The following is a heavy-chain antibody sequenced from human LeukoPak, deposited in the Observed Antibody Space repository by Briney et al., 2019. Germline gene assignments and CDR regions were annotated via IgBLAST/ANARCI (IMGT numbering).Heavy chain of an antibody. J-gene: IGHJ4*02. CDR1: GFTVSSNY. D-gene: IGHD5-18*01. V-gene: IGHV3-53*01. CDR3: ARGSTALSLDY. Sequence: GGSLRLSCAASGFTVSSNYMSWVRHAPGKGLEWGSVIYSGGSTYYADSVKGRFTISRDNFKNTLYLQMNSLRAEDTAVYYCARGSTALSLDYWGQGTLVTVSS. CDR2: IYSGGST.